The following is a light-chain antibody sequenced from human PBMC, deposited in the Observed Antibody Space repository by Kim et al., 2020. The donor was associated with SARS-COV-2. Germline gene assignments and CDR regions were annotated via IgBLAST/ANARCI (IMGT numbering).Light chain of an antibody. J-gene: IGKJ5*01. CDR1: QSVSSN. Sequence: EIVMTQSPATLSVSPGERATLSCRASQSVSSNLAWYQQNPGQAPRLLIYDAYTRATGIPARFSGSGSGTEFTLTISSLQSEDFAIYYCKHYHNGPPSTFGQGTRLEIK. CDR2: DAY. V-gene: IGKV3-15*01. CDR3: KHYHNGPPST.